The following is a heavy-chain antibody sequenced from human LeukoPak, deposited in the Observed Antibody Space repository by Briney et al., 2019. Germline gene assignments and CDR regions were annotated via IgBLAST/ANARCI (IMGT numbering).Heavy chain of an antibody. Sequence: SGALSLTCVVYGGSFSGYYWSWSRQPPGEGLEWCGEINHSGSTNYNPSLKSRVTISVDTSKNQFSLKLSSVTAADTAVYYCASPRVGSVDAFDIWGQGTMVTVSS. CDR3: ASPRVGSVDAFDI. CDR2: INHSGST. V-gene: IGHV4-34*01. CDR1: GGSFSGYY. J-gene: IGHJ3*02.